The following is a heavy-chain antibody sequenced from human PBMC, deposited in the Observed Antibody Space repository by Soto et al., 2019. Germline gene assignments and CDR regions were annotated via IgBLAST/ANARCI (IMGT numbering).Heavy chain of an antibody. V-gene: IGHV3-48*03. D-gene: IGHD6-19*01. Sequence: PGGSLRLSCAASGFTFSSYEMNWVRQAPGKGLEWVSYISSSGSTIYYADSVKGRFTISRDNAKNSLYLQMNSLRAEDTAVYYCARAYSSGWPYRGYYFDYWGQGTLVTVSS. CDR1: GFTFSSYE. CDR2: ISSSGSTI. CDR3: ARAYSSGWPYRGYYFDY. J-gene: IGHJ4*02.